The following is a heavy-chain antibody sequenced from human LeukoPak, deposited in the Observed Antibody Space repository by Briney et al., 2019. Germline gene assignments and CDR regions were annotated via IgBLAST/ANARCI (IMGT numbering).Heavy chain of an antibody. CDR2: IIPIFGTA. V-gene: IGHV1-69*13. CDR1: GGTFSSYA. CDR3: ARDFTIFGVVQPPDDY. Sequence: GASVKVSCKASGGTFSSYAISWVRQAPGQGLEWMGGIIPIFGTANYAQKFQGRVTITADESTSTAYMELSRLRSDDTAVYYCARDFTIFGVVQPPDDYWGQGTLVTVSS. J-gene: IGHJ4*02. D-gene: IGHD3-3*01.